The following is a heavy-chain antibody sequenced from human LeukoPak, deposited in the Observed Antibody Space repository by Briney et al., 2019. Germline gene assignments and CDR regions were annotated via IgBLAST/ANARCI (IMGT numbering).Heavy chain of an antibody. CDR1: GFTFSSYA. Sequence: GRSLRLSCAASGFTFSSYAMHWVRQAPGKGLEWVAVISYDGSNKYYADSVKGRFTISRDNSKNTLYLQMNSLRAEDTAVYYCARDNHCSGVSCYSFDYWGQGTLVTVSS. CDR3: ARDNHCSGVSCYSFDY. V-gene: IGHV3-30*04. D-gene: IGHD2-15*01. CDR2: ISYDGSNK. J-gene: IGHJ4*02.